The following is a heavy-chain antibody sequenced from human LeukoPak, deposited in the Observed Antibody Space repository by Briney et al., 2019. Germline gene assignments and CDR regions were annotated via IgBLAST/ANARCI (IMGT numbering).Heavy chain of an antibody. Sequence: SETLSLTCAVYGGSFSGYYWSWIRQPPGKGLEWIGEINHSGSTNYNPSLKSRVTISVDTSKNQFSLKLSSVTAADTAVYYCARARGLRCSSGWYSNPLFDYWGQGTLVTVSS. V-gene: IGHV4-34*01. J-gene: IGHJ4*02. CDR1: GGSFSGYY. CDR3: ARARGLRCSSGWYSNPLFDY. D-gene: IGHD6-19*01. CDR2: INHSGST.